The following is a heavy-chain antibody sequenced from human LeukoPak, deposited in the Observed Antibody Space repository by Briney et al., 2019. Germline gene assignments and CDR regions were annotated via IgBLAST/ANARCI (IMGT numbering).Heavy chain of an antibody. V-gene: IGHV4-38-2*02. Sequence: PSETLSLTCTVSGYSISSGYYWGWIRQPPGKGLEWIGSIYHSGSTYYNPSLKSRVTISVDTSKNQFSLKLSSVTAADTAVYYCASIEVGYSSPHLDYWGQGTLVTVSS. CDR1: GYSISSGYY. CDR3: ASIEVGYSSPHLDY. CDR2: IYHSGST. D-gene: IGHD6-13*01. J-gene: IGHJ4*02.